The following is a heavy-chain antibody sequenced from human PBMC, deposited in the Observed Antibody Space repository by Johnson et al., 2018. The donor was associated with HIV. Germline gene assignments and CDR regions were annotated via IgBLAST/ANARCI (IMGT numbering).Heavy chain of an antibody. J-gene: IGHJ3*02. V-gene: IGHV3-11*01. Sequence: QVQLVESGGGLVKPGGSLRLSCAASGFSFSDYYMSWIRQAPGKGLELVSYISSSGSTIYYVDSVKGRFTISRDNAKNSLYLQMNSLRVEDTAVYYCARRGMVQGVINAFDIWGQGTMVTVSS. D-gene: IGHD3-10*01. CDR3: ARRGMVQGVINAFDI. CDR1: GFSFSDYY. CDR2: ISSSGSTI.